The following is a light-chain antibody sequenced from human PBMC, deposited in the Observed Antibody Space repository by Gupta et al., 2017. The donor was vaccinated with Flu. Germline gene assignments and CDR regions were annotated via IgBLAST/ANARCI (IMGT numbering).Light chain of an antibody. Sequence: INCKSSQSVLYSSNNKNYLAWYQHKSGQPPRLLIYWASTRESGVPDRFSGSGSGTDFTLTISSLQAEDVAVYYCHQYTTTPWTFGQGTKVEIK. J-gene: IGKJ1*01. CDR2: WAS. V-gene: IGKV4-1*01. CDR3: HQYTTTPWT. CDR1: QSVLYSSNNKNY.